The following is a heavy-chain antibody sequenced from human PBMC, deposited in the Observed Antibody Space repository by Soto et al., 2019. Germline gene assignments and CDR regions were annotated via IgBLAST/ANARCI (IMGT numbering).Heavy chain of an antibody. Sequence: EVQLLESGGGLVQPGGSLRLSCAASGFTFRNYAMSWVRQAPGKGLEWVSSIHGGGGGTYYADSVKGRFTVSRDDSKETLYLQMSCLRVDDTAVYYCAKDAVARNGGWDWFDPWGQGTLVTVAS. V-gene: IGHV3-23*01. CDR3: AKDAVARNGGWDWFDP. CDR2: IHGGGGGT. CDR1: GFTFRNYA. J-gene: IGHJ5*02. D-gene: IGHD6-19*01.